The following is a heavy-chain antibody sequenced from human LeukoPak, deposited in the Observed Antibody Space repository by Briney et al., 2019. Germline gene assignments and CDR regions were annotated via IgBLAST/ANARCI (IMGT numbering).Heavy chain of an antibody. D-gene: IGHD6-13*01. CDR2: IRYDGSDK. CDR3: ARDLRQQLVRHYYYYYYMDV. V-gene: IGHV3-30*02. Sequence: GGSLRLSCAGSGFTFSGYGMHWVRQAPGRGLEWVALIRYDGSDKYYADSVKGRFTISRDNSKNTLYLQMNSLRAEDTAVYYCARDLRQQLVRHYYYYYYMDVWGKGTTVTVSS. J-gene: IGHJ6*03. CDR1: GFTFSGYG.